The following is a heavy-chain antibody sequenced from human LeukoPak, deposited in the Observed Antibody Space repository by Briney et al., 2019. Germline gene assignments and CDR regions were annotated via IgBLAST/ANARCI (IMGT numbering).Heavy chain of an antibody. Sequence: SGTLSLTCGASGGSISNTNWWSWVRQPPGQGLEWIGEISLTGLTHYNPSLESRVTVSLDKSKNQLSLNLTSVTAADTAVYYCSRENGAFSPFGYWGQGTLVTVLS. CDR2: ISLTGLT. D-gene: IGHD2-8*01. J-gene: IGHJ4*02. CDR3: SRENGAFSPFGY. V-gene: IGHV4-4*02. CDR1: GGSISNTNW.